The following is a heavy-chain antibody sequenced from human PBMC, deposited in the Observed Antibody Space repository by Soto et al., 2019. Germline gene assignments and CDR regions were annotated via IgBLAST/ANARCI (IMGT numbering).Heavy chain of an antibody. Sequence: GSLRISCAASGFTFSSYAMSWVRQAPGKGLEWVSAISGSGGSTYYADSVKGRFTISRDNSKNTLYLQMNSLRAEDTAVYYCAKGGTRATDYGDYRDAFDIWGQGTMVTVSS. V-gene: IGHV3-23*01. CDR1: GFTFSSYA. CDR3: AKGGTRATDYGDYRDAFDI. D-gene: IGHD4-17*01. J-gene: IGHJ3*02. CDR2: ISGSGGST.